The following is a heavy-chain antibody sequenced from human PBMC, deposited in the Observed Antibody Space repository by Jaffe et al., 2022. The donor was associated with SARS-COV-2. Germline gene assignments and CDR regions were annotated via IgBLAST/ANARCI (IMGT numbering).Heavy chain of an antibody. J-gene: IGHJ4*02. CDR2: VSGYDSNT. CDR1: GYTFSNFG. V-gene: IGHV1-18*01. D-gene: IGHD3-22*01. Sequence: QVQLVQSGGEVKKPGASVKVSCKTSGYTFSNFGISWVRQAPGQGLEWMGWVSGYDSNTKYALKFQGRVTMTTDTSTTTAYMELRSLRSDDTAVYYCARGGILQYHFDSSGYFPDHWGQGTLVTVSS. CDR3: ARGGILQYHFDSSGYFPDH.